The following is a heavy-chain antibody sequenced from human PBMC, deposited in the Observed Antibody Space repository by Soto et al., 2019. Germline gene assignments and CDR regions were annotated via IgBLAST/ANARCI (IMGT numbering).Heavy chain of an antibody. Sequence: QVQLVQSGAEVKKPGSSVKVSCKASGGTFSSYAISWVRQAPGQGLEWMGGIIPIFGTANYAQKFQGRVTITADESTSTAYMELSSMRSEDTAGYYCARDSLLWFGHSTYYFDYWGQGTLVTVSS. CDR3: ARDSLLWFGHSTYYFDY. J-gene: IGHJ4*02. CDR2: IIPIFGTA. CDR1: GGTFSSYA. D-gene: IGHD3-10*01. V-gene: IGHV1-69*01.